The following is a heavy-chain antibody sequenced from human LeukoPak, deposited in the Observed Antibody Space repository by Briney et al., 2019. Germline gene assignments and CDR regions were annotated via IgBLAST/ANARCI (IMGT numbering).Heavy chain of an antibody. V-gene: IGHV3-11*04. CDR2: ISSGGSSI. CDR3: AREHYFYHMDG. Sequence: GGSLRLSCAASGFIFSDYYMSWIRQAPGKGLEWVSYISSGGSSIYYADSVKGRFTISRDNAENSLYLQMNSLRAEDTAVYYCAREHYFYHMDGWGEGTTVTVSS. J-gene: IGHJ6*03. CDR1: GFIFSDYY.